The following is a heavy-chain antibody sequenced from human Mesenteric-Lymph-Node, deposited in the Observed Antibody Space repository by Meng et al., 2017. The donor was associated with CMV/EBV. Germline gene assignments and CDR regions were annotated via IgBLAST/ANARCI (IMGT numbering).Heavy chain of an antibody. D-gene: IGHD1-26*01. V-gene: IGHV4-61*01. CDR2: IYYSGST. CDR3: ARDLLFTGQFDP. J-gene: IGHJ5*02. Sequence: GSLRLSCTVSGGSVSSGSYYWSWIRQPPGKGLEWIGYIYYSGSTNYNPSLKSRVTISVDTSKNQFSLKLSSVTAADTAVYYCARDLLFTGQFDPWGQGTLVTVSS. CDR1: GGSVSSGSYY.